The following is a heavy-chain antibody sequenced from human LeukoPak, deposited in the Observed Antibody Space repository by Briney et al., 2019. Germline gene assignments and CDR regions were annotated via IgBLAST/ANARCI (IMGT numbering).Heavy chain of an antibody. CDR1: GFTFSSYA. Sequence: GGSLRLSCAASGFTFSSYAMSWVRQAPGKGLEWVSAISSSSSTIYYADSVKGRFTISRDNAKNSLYLQMNSLRAEDTAVYYCARGYYDYVWGSYRYRLYYFDYWGQGTLVTVSS. CDR2: ISSSSSTI. D-gene: IGHD3-16*02. J-gene: IGHJ4*02. V-gene: IGHV3-48*01. CDR3: ARGYYDYVWGSYRYRLYYFDY.